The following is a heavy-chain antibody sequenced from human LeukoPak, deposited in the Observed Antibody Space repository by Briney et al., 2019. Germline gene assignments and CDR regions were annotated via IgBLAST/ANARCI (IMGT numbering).Heavy chain of an antibody. Sequence: SETLSLTCAVYGGSFSGYYWSWIRQPPGKGLEWIGEINHSGSTNYNPSLKSRVTISVDTSKNQFSLKLSSVTAADTAVYYCARDSGPDYYDSSGYLDPWGQGTLVTVSS. CDR1: GGSFSGYY. CDR3: ARDSGPDYYDSSGYLDP. D-gene: IGHD3-22*01. CDR2: INHSGST. J-gene: IGHJ5*02. V-gene: IGHV4-34*01.